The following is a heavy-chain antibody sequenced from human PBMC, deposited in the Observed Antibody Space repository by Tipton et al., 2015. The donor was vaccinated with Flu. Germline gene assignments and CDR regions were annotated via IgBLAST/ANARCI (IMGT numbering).Heavy chain of an antibody. J-gene: IGHJ4*02. CDR2: IKQDGSEK. CDR3: ARDRGAAPGAYFFDY. CDR1: GFTFSNFW. V-gene: IGHV3-7*01. D-gene: IGHD6-13*01. Sequence: SLRLSCAASGFTFSNFWMTWVRQAPGKGLEWVANIKQDGSEKYYVDSVKGRFTISRDNAKNSVFLQMNSLRAEDTAVYYCARDRGAAPGAYFFDYWGQGALVTVSS.